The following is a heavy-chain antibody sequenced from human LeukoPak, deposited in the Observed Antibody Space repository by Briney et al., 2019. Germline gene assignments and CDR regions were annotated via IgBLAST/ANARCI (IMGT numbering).Heavy chain of an antibody. D-gene: IGHD2-2*03. CDR3: AKEDGAGYGYGMDV. Sequence: GGSLRLSCAVSGFAFSSYAMSWVRQAPGEGLEWVSAVSGSGANTYYTASVKDRFTISRDNSKNKLYLQMDSLRAGDTALYYCAKEDGAGYGYGMDVWGQGTTVTVSS. V-gene: IGHV3-23*01. J-gene: IGHJ6*02. CDR2: VSGSGANT. CDR1: GFAFSSYA.